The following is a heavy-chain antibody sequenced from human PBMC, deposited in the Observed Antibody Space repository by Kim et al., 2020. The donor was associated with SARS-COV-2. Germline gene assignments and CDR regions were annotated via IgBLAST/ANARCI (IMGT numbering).Heavy chain of an antibody. Sequence: TAYAAPVKGRFTISRDDSKNTLYLQMNSLKTEDTAVYYCTTYLDYYGMDVWGQGTTVTVSS. J-gene: IGHJ6*02. V-gene: IGHV3-15*01. CDR3: TTYLDYYGMDV. CDR2: T.